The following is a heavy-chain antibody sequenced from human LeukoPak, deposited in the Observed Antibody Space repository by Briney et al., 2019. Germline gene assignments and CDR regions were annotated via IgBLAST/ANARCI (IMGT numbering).Heavy chain of an antibody. V-gene: IGHV4-38-2*01. D-gene: IGHD3-22*01. J-gene: IGHJ4*02. CDR3: ARVGGDDSTGHYSVDY. Sequence: SETLSLTCAVSGYSITSTYWWGWIRQSPGKGPEWSGSLHHSGSTSYSPSLKSRVTISVDTSKNQFSLRLSSVTAADTAVYYCARVGGDDSTGHYSVDYWGQGTLVTVSS. CDR2: LHHSGST. CDR1: GYSITSTYW.